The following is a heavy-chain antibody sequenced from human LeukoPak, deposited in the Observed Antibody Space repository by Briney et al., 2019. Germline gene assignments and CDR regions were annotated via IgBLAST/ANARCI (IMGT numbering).Heavy chain of an antibody. CDR2: IYYSGST. D-gene: IGHD3-10*01. J-gene: IGHJ4*02. Sequence: SETLSLTCTVSGGSISSSSYYWGWIRQPPGKGLEWIGSIYYSGSTYYNPSLKSRVTISVDTSKNQFSLKLSSVTAADTAVYYCARVRLWFGELFNYFDYWGQGTLVTVSS. CDR1: GGSISSSSYY. V-gene: IGHV4-39*07. CDR3: ARVRLWFGELFNYFDY.